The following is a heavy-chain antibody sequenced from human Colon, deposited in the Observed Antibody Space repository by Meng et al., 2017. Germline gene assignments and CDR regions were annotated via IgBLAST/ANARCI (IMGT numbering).Heavy chain of an antibody. J-gene: IGHJ5*02. D-gene: IGHD6-19*01. CDR1: GGFFSGYY. Sequence: QVPVKQVVPGLLKPSEPLSLTCAADGGFFSGYYWSWIRQPPGKGLEWIGEINHSGSTNYNPSLKSRVTISVDTSKNQFSLKLSSVTAADTAVYYCARERLSSGWYGGRWFDPWGQGTLVTVSS. V-gene: IGHV4-34*01. CDR3: ARERLSSGWYGGRWFDP. CDR2: INHSGST.